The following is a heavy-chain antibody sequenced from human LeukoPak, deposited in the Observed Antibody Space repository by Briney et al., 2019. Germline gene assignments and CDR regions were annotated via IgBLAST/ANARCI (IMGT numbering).Heavy chain of an antibody. D-gene: IGHD3-22*01. J-gene: IGHJ4*02. CDR2: ISGSGGST. CDR1: GFTFSNAW. V-gene: IGHV3-23*01. Sequence: PGGSLRLSCAASGFTFSNAWMSWVRQAPGKGLEWVSAISGSGGSTYYADSVKGRFTISRDNSKNTLYLQMNSLRAEDTAVYYCAKDTTPTYYYDSSGNTFDYWGQGTLVTVSS. CDR3: AKDTTPTYYYDSSGNTFDY.